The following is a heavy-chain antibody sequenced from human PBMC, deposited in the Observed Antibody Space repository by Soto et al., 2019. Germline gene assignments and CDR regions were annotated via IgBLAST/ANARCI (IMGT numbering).Heavy chain of an antibody. CDR1: GFTFSSYA. J-gene: IGHJ6*02. V-gene: IGHV3-23*01. CDR2: ISGSGGST. Sequence: GGSLRLSCAASGFTFSSYAMSWVRQAPGKGLEWVSAISGSGGSTYYADSVKGRFTISRDNSKNTLYLQMNSLRAEDTAVYYCAKSNYDFWGGYYLPAHIYYYYYGMDVWGQGTTVTVSS. D-gene: IGHD3-3*01. CDR3: AKSNYDFWGGYYLPAHIYYYYYGMDV.